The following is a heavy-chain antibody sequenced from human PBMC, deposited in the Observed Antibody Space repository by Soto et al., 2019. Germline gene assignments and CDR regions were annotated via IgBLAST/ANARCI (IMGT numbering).Heavy chain of an antibody. Sequence: EVQLVESGGGLVLPGGSLRLSCAASGFIFSRYWMHWVRQAPGKGLVWVSRISSYGSDTHYADSVKGRFTISRDNAKNTVYLQMNSLRAEDTAVYYCASNYAYAEGYYWYGIDVWGQGTTVTVSS. J-gene: IGHJ6*02. D-gene: IGHD3-16*01. V-gene: IGHV3-74*01. CDR1: GFIFSRYW. CDR3: ASNYAYAEGYYWYGIDV. CDR2: ISSYGSDT.